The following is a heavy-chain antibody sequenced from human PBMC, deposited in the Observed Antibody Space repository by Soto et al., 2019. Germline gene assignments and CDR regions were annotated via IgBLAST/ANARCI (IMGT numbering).Heavy chain of an antibody. D-gene: IGHD2-2*01. V-gene: IGHV4-59*01. CDR1: GGSISSYY. CDR3: ARGLVGWDRGHCSSTSCRNWYYYYMDV. Sequence: QVQLQESGPGLVKPSETLSLTCTVSGGSISSYYWSWIRQPPGKGLEWIGYIYYSGSTNYNPSLKSRVTISVDTSKNQFSLKLSSVTAADTAVYYCARGLVGWDRGHCSSTSCRNWYYYYMDVWGKGTTVTVSS. CDR2: IYYSGST. J-gene: IGHJ6*03.